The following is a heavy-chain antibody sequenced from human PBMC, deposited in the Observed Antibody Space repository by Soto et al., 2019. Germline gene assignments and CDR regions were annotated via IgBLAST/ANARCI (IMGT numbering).Heavy chain of an antibody. J-gene: IGHJ6*03. D-gene: IGHD3-10*01. Sequence: QVQLVESGGGVVQPARSLRLSCAASEFTFSRHGMHWVRQAPGKGLQWVGVIWSDGSNEVYADSVKGRFIISRDNSKNILYLQMNSRRAEDTAVYYCSRERTFGDNKHNYMDVWGTGITVTVSS. CDR1: EFTFSRHG. CDR2: IWSDGSNE. V-gene: IGHV3-33*01. CDR3: SRERTFGDNKHNYMDV.